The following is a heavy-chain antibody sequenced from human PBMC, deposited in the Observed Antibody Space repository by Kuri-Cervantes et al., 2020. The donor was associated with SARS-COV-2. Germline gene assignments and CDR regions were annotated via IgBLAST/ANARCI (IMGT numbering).Heavy chain of an antibody. Sequence: SETLSLTCTVSGYSISSGYYWGWIRQPPGKGLEWIGRIYTSGSTNYNPSLKSRVTMSVDTSKNQFSLKLSSVTAADTAVYYCARDSHRSGYLYYFDYWGQGTLVTVSS. J-gene: IGHJ4*02. CDR3: ARDSHRSGYLYYFDY. CDR1: GYSISSGYY. D-gene: IGHD3-3*01. V-gene: IGHV4-38-2*02. CDR2: IYTSGST.